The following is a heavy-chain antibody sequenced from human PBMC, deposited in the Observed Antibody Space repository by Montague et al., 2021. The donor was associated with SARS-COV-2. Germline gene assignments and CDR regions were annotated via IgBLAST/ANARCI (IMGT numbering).Heavy chain of an antibody. CDR3: SRAPRDYYYASSGYYYYYYGMDV. V-gene: IGHV4-4*02. Sequence: SETLSLTCAVSGGSISSSNWWSWVRQPPGKGLEWIGEIYHSGSTNYNPPPKSRVTISVDKSKNQFSLKLSSVTAAATAGYYCSRAPRDYYYASSGYYYYYYGMDVWGQGTTVTVSS. D-gene: IGHD3-22*01. CDR2: IYHSGST. CDR1: GGSISSSNW. J-gene: IGHJ6*02.